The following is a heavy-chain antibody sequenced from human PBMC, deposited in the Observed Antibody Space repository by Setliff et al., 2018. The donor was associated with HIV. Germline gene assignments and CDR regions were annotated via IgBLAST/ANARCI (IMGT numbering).Heavy chain of an antibody. V-gene: IGHV4-59*08. CDR3: ARHSPSDY. J-gene: IGHJ4*02. CDR2: IYNSAST. CDR1: GGSISSYY. Sequence: SETLSLTCTVSGGSISSYYWSWIRQPPGKGLEWIGYIYNSASTSYNPSLKSRVTISVDTSKNQFSLKLSSVTAADTAVYYCARHSPSDYWGQGTLVTVSS.